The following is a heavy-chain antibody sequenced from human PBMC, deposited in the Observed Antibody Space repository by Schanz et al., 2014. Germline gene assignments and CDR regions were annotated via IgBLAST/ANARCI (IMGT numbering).Heavy chain of an antibody. CDR1: GGTFSSYT. Sequence: QVQLVQSEAEVKKPGSSVKVSCKASGGTFSSYTISWVRHAPGQGLEWMRRIIPILGIANYAQNFQGRVTITADKSTSTAYMELTSLRSEDTAVYYCASSGAGYSSSWDFDYWGQGTLVTVSS. CDR2: IIPILGIA. J-gene: IGHJ4*02. CDR3: ASSGAGYSSSWDFDY. V-gene: IGHV1-69*02. D-gene: IGHD6-13*01.